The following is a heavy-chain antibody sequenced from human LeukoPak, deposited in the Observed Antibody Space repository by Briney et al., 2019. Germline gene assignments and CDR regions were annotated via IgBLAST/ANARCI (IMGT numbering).Heavy chain of an antibody. Sequence: GGSRRLACAASGFTFSSYEMNWVRQAPGKGLEWVSYISSSGSTIYYADSVKGRFTISRDNAKNSLYLQMNSLRAEDTAVYYCARETMVVNDAFDIWGQGTMVTVSS. J-gene: IGHJ3*02. CDR3: ARETMVVNDAFDI. CDR1: GFTFSSYE. V-gene: IGHV3-48*03. CDR2: ISSSGSTI. D-gene: IGHD4-23*01.